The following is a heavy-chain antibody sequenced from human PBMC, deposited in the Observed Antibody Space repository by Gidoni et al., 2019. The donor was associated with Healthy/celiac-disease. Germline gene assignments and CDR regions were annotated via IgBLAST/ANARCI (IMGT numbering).Heavy chain of an antibody. V-gene: IGHV5-51*01. J-gene: IGHJ4*02. Sequence: EVHLVQSGAEVNKPGESLKISCKGSGYRFTSYGIGWVRQMPGKGLEWMGIIYPGDSYTRYSPSFQGQVTISADKSISTAYLQWSSLKASDTAMYYCASGGPDSSGYYGFDYWGQGTLVTVSS. CDR2: IYPGDSYT. CDR3: ASGGPDSSGYYGFDY. D-gene: IGHD3-22*01. CDR1: GYRFTSYG.